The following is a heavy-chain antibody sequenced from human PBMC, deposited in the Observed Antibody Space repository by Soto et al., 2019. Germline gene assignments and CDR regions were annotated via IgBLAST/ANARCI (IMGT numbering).Heavy chain of an antibody. J-gene: IGHJ5*02. CDR2: IYVTGAV. CDR3: ARLRIATNDYKWFDP. D-gene: IGHD2-21*01. V-gene: IGHV4-31*03. Sequence: SETLSLTCSVSGAALNSGNYYWVWIRQVPGKGLEWIGHIYVTGAVDYNPSLRDRITISQDTSERQFSLNLRLVTAADTAVYYCARLRIATNDYKWFDPWGQGTLVTVSS. CDR1: GAALNSGNYY.